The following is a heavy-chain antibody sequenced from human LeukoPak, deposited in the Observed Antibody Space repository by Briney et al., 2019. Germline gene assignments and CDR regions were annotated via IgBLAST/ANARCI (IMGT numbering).Heavy chain of an antibody. CDR1: GGSFSGYY. V-gene: IGHV4-34*01. Sequence: SETPSLTCAVYGGSFSGYYWSWIRQPPGKGLEWIGEINHSGSTNYNPSLKSRVTISVDTSKNQFSLKLSSVTAADTAVYCCARGPTVTTTKLDYWGQGTLVTVSS. CDR3: ARGPTVTTTKLDY. J-gene: IGHJ4*02. D-gene: IGHD4-17*01. CDR2: INHSGST.